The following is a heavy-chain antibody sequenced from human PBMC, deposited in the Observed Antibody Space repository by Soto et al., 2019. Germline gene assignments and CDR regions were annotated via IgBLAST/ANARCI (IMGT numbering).Heavy chain of an antibody. CDR3: ARGGYCSGGSCYRGDAFDI. D-gene: IGHD2-15*01. J-gene: IGHJ3*02. V-gene: IGHV1-69*13. Sequence: ASVKVSCKASGVTFSSYAISWVRQAPGQGLEWMGGIIPIFGTANYAQKFQGRVTITADESTSTAYMELSSLRSEDTAVYYCARGGYCSGGSCYRGDAFDIWGQGTMVTVSS. CDR2: IIPIFGTA. CDR1: GVTFSSYA.